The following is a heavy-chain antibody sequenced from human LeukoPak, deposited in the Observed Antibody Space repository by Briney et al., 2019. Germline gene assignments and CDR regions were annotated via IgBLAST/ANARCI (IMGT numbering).Heavy chain of an antibody. V-gene: IGHV5-51*01. Sequence: GESLKISCNVSGYSFTNYWIGWVRQLPGKGLEWVAIIYPGDSDSSYSPSFQGHVTISVDESINTAYLHWSSLKASDTAMYYCARRGDGYSIDNWGQGTLVTVSS. CDR2: IYPGDSDS. CDR3: ARRGDGYSIDN. D-gene: IGHD5-24*01. CDR1: GYSFTNYW. J-gene: IGHJ4*02.